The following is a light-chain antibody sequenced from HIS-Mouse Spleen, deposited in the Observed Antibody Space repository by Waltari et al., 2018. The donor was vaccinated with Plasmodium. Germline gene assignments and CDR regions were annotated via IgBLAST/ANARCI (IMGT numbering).Light chain of an antibody. V-gene: IGLV3-1*01. CDR3: QAWDSSTWV. CDR2: KDS. J-gene: IGLJ3*02. Sequence: SYELTQPPSVSVSPGQTASITCSGDKLGDKYACWYQQKPGQSPVLGIYKDSKRPSGIPEAFSGSNSGNTATLTISGTQAMDEADYYCQAWDSSTWVFGGGTKLTVL. CDR1: KLGDKY.